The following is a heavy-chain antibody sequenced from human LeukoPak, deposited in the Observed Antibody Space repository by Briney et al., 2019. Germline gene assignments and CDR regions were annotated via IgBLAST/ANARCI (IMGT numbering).Heavy chain of an antibody. Sequence: SETLSLTCTVSGGSISSYYWSWIRQPAGKGLEWIGRIYTSGSTNYNPSLKSRVTMSVDTSKNQFSLKLSSVTAADTAVYYCARVHVYSIACYGMDVWGQGTTVTVSS. J-gene: IGHJ6*02. CDR1: GGSISSYY. D-gene: IGHD3-16*01. CDR3: ARVHVYSIACYGMDV. CDR2: IYTSGST. V-gene: IGHV4-4*07.